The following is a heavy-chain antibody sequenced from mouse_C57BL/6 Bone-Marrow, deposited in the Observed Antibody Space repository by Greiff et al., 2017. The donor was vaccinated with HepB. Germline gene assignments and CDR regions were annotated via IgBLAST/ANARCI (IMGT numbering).Heavy chain of an antibody. D-gene: IGHD2-10*01. CDR1: GYTFTSYW. V-gene: IGHV1-64*01. CDR3: AREKAGPYFPAWFAY. Sequence: QVQLQQPGAELVKPGASVKLSCKASGYTFTSYWMHWVKQRPGQGLEWIGMIHPNSGSTNYNEKFKSKATLTVDKSSSTAYMQLSSLTSEDSAVYYCAREKAGPYFPAWFAYWGQGTLVTVSA. CDR2: IHPNSGST. J-gene: IGHJ3*01.